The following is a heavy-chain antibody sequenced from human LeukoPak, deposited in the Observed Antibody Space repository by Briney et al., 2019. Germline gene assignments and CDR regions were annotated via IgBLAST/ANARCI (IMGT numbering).Heavy chain of an antibody. CDR3: ARDRYGYSGYEPHNY. CDR1: GFTFDDYA. V-gene: IGHV3-9*01. Sequence: PGGSLRLSCAASGFTFDDYAMHWVRQAPGKGLEWVSGISWNSGSIGYADSVKGRFTISRDNAKNSLYLQMNSLRAEDTALYYCARDRYGYSGYEPHNYWGQGTLVTVSS. CDR2: ISWNSGSI. J-gene: IGHJ4*02. D-gene: IGHD5-12*01.